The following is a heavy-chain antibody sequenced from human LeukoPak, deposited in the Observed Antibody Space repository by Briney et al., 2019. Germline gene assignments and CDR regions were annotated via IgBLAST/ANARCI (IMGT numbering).Heavy chain of an antibody. J-gene: IGHJ4*02. D-gene: IGHD7-27*01. CDR2: IFISSSYI. CDR3: AQDLAWGAFDH. Sequence: GGSLRLSCAASGFTFSNFGMNWVRQAPGKGLEWVSSIFISSSYIYYADSVKGRFTISRDDSKNTLSLQMNSLRVEDTAVYYCAQDLAWGAFDHWGQGTLVTVSS. CDR1: GFTFSNFG. V-gene: IGHV3-21*04.